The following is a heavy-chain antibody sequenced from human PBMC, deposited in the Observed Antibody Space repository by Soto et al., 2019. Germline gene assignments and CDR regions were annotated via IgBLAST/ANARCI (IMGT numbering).Heavy chain of an antibody. V-gene: IGHV3-11*06. Sequence: GGSLRLSCAASGFTFSYYYMSWIRQSPGKGLEWVSYIDSSSSYIKYADSVKGRFTISRDNAKNSLYLQMNSLRAEDTAVYYCARDGDKYCSAGSCYSGYYYYAMDVWGRGTTVTVSS. J-gene: IGHJ6*02. CDR3: ARDGDKYCSAGSCYSGYYYYAMDV. D-gene: IGHD2-15*01. CDR1: GFTFSYYY. CDR2: IDSSSSYI.